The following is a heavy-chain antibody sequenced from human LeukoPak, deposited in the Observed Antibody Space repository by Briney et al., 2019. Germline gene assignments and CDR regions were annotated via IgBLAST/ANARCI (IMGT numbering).Heavy chain of an antibody. CDR2: IFHSGST. V-gene: IGHV4-30-2*01. J-gene: IGHJ3*02. CDR3: ARGYYGSGSLVAFDI. D-gene: IGHD3-10*01. Sequence: PSQTLSLTCSVSGGSISSDIYYWSWIRQPPGKGLEWIGYIFHSGSTDYSPSLKGRVTISVDRSKNQFSLKLSSVTAADTAVYYCARGYYGSGSLVAFDIWGQGTMVTVSS. CDR1: GGSISSDIYY.